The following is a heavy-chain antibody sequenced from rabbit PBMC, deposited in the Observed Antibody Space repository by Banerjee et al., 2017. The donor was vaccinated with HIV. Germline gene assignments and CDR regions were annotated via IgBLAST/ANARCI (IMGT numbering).Heavy chain of an antibody. Sequence: QEQLEESGGDLVKPGASLTLTCTASGFSFSSSYWICWVRQAPGKGLEWIACIDGGTTGTTYYASWAKGRFTISKTSSTTVTLQMTSLTAADTATYFCARVAGYAGYGYAYFNLWGPGTLVTVS. D-gene: IGHD6-1*01. CDR2: IDGGTTGTT. CDR1: GFSFSSSYW. J-gene: IGHJ4*01. CDR3: ARVAGYAGYGYAYFNL. V-gene: IGHV1S45*01.